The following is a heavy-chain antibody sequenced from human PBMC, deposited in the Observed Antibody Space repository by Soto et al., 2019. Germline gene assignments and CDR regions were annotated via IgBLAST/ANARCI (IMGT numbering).Heavy chain of an antibody. J-gene: IGHJ6*03. CDR3: ARLGNCSSTSCYLSYMDV. CDR1: GYTFTSYG. Sequence: ASVKVSCKASGYTFTSYGISWVRQAPGQGLEWMGWISAYNGNTNYAQKLQGRVTMTTDTSTSTAYMELRSLRSDDTAVYYCARLGNCSSTSCYLSYMDVWGKGTTVTVSS. D-gene: IGHD2-2*01. CDR2: ISAYNGNT. V-gene: IGHV1-18*01.